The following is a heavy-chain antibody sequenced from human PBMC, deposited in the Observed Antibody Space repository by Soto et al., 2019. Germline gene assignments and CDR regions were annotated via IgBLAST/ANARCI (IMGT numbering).Heavy chain of an antibody. Sequence: SQTLALPCGISGDSVPSNSSVCSFVRQSPSRGLEWLGRTNYRYKWYQDYAVSVKSRITINPDTSKNQFSLQLDSVTPDDTAVYYCARDRDATIGNYFDFWGQGTLVTVSS. CDR2: TNYRYKWYQ. D-gene: IGHD1-1*01. V-gene: IGHV6-1*01. CDR3: ARDRDATIGNYFDF. CDR1: GDSVPSNSSV. J-gene: IGHJ4*02.